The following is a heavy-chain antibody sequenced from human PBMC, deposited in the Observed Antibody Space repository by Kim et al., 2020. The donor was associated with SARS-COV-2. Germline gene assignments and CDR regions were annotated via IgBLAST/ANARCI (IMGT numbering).Heavy chain of an antibody. Sequence: GGSLRLSCAASGFTFSSYSMNWVRQAPGKGLEWVSYISSSSTIYYADSVKGRFTISRDNAKNSLYLQMNSLRDEDTAVYYCARDRGGYYTTDYYYYGMDVWGQGTTVTVSS. J-gene: IGHJ6*02. D-gene: IGHD3-22*01. CDR2: ISSSSTI. V-gene: IGHV3-48*02. CDR3: ARDRGGYYTTDYYYYGMDV. CDR1: GFTFSSYS.